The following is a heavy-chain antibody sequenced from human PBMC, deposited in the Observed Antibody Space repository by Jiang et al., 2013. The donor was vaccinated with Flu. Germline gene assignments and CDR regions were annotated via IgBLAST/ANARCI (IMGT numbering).Heavy chain of an antibody. CDR2: ISSSGSYI. D-gene: IGHD3-10*01. CDR1: GFTFSTYS. J-gene: IGHJ6*02. V-gene: IGHV3-21*01. Sequence: VQLLESGGGLVKPGGSLRLSCVASGFTFSTYSMNWVRQAPGKGLEWVSSISSSGSYIYYADSVKGRFSISRDNAKNSLDLHMNSLRAEDTAVYYCARDPSYYYGSGSYNSYYGMDVWGQGTTVTVSS. CDR3: ARDPSYYYGSGSYNSYYGMDV.